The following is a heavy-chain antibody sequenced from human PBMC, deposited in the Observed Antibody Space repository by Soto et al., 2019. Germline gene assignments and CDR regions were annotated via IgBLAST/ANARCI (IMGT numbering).Heavy chain of an antibody. J-gene: IGHJ6*03. Sequence: GGFLRLSCAASGFTFSSYSMNWVRQAPGKGLEWVSSISSSSSYIYYADSVKGRFTISRDNAKNSLYLQMNSLRAEDTAVYYCARDPTVTIYYYYYMDVWGKGTTVTVSS. CDR2: ISSSSSYI. CDR1: GFTFSSYS. CDR3: ARDPTVTIYYYYYMDV. D-gene: IGHD4-17*01. V-gene: IGHV3-21*01.